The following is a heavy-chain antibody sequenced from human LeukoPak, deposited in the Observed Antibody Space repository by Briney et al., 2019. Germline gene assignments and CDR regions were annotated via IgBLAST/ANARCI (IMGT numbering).Heavy chain of an antibody. J-gene: IGHJ4*02. V-gene: IGHV1-18*01. Sequence: GASVKVSCKASGYTFTSYGISWVRQAPGQGLEWMGWISAYNGNTNYAQKLQGRVTMTTDTSTSTAYMELRSLRSDGTAVYYCARPQGQSSGWYGFDYWGQGTLVTVSS. D-gene: IGHD6-19*01. CDR2: ISAYNGNT. CDR3: ARPQGQSSGWYGFDY. CDR1: GYTFTSYG.